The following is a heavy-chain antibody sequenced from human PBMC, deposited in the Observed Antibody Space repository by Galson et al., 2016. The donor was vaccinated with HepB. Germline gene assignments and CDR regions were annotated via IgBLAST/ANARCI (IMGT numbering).Heavy chain of an antibody. CDR1: GFTFSSHV. D-gene: IGHD2-2*02. CDR3: ARGAIGRVEGLDS. CDR2: ITGRSDT. J-gene: IGHJ5*01. Sequence: SLRLSCAASGFTFSSHVMTWVRQVPGKGLEWVSSITGRSDTYSSDSRFIISRDNSRNTLYLQMSSLSAEDTDVYSCARGAIGRVEGLDSWGQGTLVTVSS. V-gene: IGHV3-23*01.